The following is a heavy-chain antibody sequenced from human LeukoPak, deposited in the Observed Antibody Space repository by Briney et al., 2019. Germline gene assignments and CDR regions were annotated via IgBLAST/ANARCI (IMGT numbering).Heavy chain of an antibody. D-gene: IGHD6-13*01. Sequence: ASVRVSCKASGYTXTGYYIYWVRQAPGQGLEWMGWINPNTGDTNYAQKFEGRVTMTRDTSISTAYLDLSRLTSDDTAVYYCARMWSTSSTGLNWFDPWGQGALVTVSS. CDR1: GYTXTGYY. J-gene: IGHJ5*02. CDR2: INPNTGDT. CDR3: ARMWSTSSTGLNWFDP. V-gene: IGHV1-2*02.